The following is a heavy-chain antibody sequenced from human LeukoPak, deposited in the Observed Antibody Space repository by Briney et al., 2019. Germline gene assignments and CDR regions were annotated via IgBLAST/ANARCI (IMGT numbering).Heavy chain of an antibody. CDR3: ARDCSGGTCYLGVLDY. V-gene: IGHV4-59*12. CDR2: MYHSGTT. CDR1: GGSITSYY. Sequence: SETLSLTCSVSGGSITSYYWNWIRQPPGKGLEWIGHMYHSGTTSCNPSLKSRVTVSVDTSKNQFSLDLTSVTAADAAVYYCARDCSGGTCYLGVLDYWGQGIRVTVSS. J-gene: IGHJ4*02. D-gene: IGHD2-15*01.